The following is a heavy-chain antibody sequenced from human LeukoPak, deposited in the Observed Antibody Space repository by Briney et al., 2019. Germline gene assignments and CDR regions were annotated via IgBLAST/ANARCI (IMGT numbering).Heavy chain of an antibody. CDR3: ARVPAKAAAGTPYFDY. CDR1: GFTFSDYY. Sequence: GGSLRLSCAASGFTFSDYYMIWIRQAPGEGLEWVSYISSSGSTIYSADSVKGRFTISRDNAKNSLYLQMNSLRAEDTAVYYCARVPAKAAAGTPYFDYWGQGTLVTVSS. CDR2: ISSSGSTI. V-gene: IGHV3-11*04. J-gene: IGHJ4*02. D-gene: IGHD6-13*01.